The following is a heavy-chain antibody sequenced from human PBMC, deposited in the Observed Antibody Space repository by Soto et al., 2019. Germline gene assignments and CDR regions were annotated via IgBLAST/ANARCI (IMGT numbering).Heavy chain of an antibody. CDR3: ARDFKLGTAPAFHI. Sequence: GGSMRLSCAACGFTFCSYRMNWDRQALGKGLEWVSSNSSSSSYIYDAVSVKGRFTISRDKAMYSLFLEMNSLRAEDTDVYYCARDFKLGTAPAFHIWGQGTMV. D-gene: IGHD2-8*02. V-gene: IGHV3-21*01. J-gene: IGHJ3*02. CDR1: GFTFCSYR. CDR2: NSSSSSYI.